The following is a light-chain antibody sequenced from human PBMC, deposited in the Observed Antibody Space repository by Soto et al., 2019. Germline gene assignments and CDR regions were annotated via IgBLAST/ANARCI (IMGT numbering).Light chain of an antibody. CDR1: SSNIGSNI. Sequence: QSVLTQPPSVSGTPRQRVTISCSGSSSNIGSNIVNWYQQLPGTAPKLLIYSNNQRPSGVPDRFSGSKSGTSASLAISGLQSEDEADYYCTAWDDSLSGRVVFGGGTKLTVL. CDR2: SNN. J-gene: IGLJ2*01. V-gene: IGLV1-44*01. CDR3: TAWDDSLSGRVV.